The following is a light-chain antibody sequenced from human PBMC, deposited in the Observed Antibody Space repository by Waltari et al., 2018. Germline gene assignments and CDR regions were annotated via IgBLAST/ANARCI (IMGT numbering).Light chain of an antibody. CDR3: SSYAGTNNVV. CDR1: SSDVGGFNY. V-gene: IGLV2-8*01. J-gene: IGLJ2*01. Sequence: QSALTQPPSASGSPGQSVTISCPATSSDVGGFNYVSWYQQHPGKAPKLMIYEVSTRPSGVPDRFSGSKSGNTASLTVSGLQAEDEGDYYCSSYAGTNNVVFGGGTKLTVL. CDR2: EVS.